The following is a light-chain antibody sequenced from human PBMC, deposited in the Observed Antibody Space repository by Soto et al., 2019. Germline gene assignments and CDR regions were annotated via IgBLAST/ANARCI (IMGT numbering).Light chain of an antibody. CDR1: QGISTY. Sequence: DIQLTQSPSFLSASVGDRVTITCRASQGISTYLAWYQQKPGKAPKLLISAASTLQSGVPSRFRGSGSGTEFTLTISSLQPEDFATYYCQQLNDYPLTFGGGTKVAIK. CDR2: AAS. CDR3: QQLNDYPLT. J-gene: IGKJ4*01. V-gene: IGKV1-9*01.